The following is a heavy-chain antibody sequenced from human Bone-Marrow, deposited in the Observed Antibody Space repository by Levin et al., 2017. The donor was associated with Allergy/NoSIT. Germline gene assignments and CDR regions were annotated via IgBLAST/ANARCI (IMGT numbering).Heavy chain of an antibody. J-gene: IGHJ3*02. CDR2: IYYTAST. CDR1: GDSIGSYY. Sequence: SETLSLTCTVSGDSIGSYYWSWIRQPPGKGLEWIGYIYYTASTNYNPSLKSRVTISADTSKNQFSLNMTSVTAADTAVYCCTRGNALEIWGRGTMVTVSS. V-gene: IGHV4-59*01. CDR3: TRGNALEI.